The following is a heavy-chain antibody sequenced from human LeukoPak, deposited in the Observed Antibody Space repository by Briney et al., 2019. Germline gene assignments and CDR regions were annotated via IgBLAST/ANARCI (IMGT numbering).Heavy chain of an antibody. J-gene: IGHJ4*02. V-gene: IGHV3-74*01. CDR2: INSDGSST. CDR3: ARGRYGGNTVDY. Sequence: TGGSLRLSCAASGFTFSSHWMHWVRQAPGKGLVWVSRINSDGSSTSYADSVKGRFTISRDNAKNSLYLQMNSLRAEDTAVYYCARGRYGGNTVDYWGQGTLVTVSS. CDR1: GFTFSSHW. D-gene: IGHD4-23*01.